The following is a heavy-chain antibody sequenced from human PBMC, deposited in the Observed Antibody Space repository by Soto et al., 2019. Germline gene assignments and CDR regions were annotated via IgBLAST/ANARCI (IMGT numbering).Heavy chain of an antibody. J-gene: IGHJ4*02. CDR3: ARDSPIGSTSSGYDAIDY. D-gene: IGHD5-12*01. CDR2: VIPLLDIT. CDR1: GGTFRNHI. Sequence: QVQLVQSGAEVKKPGSSVKVSCKTSGGTFRNHIITWVRQAPGQGLEWMGRVIPLLDITNYAQKFQGRVTITADKSTSTTYLEMNSLRSEDTAVYYCARDSPIGSTSSGYDAIDYWGQGTLVTVSS. V-gene: IGHV1-69*08.